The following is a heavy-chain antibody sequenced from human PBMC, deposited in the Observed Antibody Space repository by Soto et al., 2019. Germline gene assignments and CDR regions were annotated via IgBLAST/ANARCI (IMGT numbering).Heavy chain of an antibody. V-gene: IGHV4-31*03. J-gene: IGHJ4*02. CDR2: IYYGGST. D-gene: IGHD5-18*01. CDR1: GGSISSGGYY. CDR3: ARALQGDIRYSYGYFDY. Sequence: SETLSLTCTVSGGSISSGGYYWSWIRQHPGKGLEWIGYIYYGGSTYYNPSLKSRVTISVDTSKNQFSLKLSSVTAADTAVYYCARALQGDIRYSYGYFDYWGQGTLVTVSS.